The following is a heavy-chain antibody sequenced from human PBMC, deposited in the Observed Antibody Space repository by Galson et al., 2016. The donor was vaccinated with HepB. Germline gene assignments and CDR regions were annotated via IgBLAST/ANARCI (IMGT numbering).Heavy chain of an antibody. J-gene: IGHJ5*02. CDR2: ISWTSSTT. CDR3: ARDSTWNIVATVLFDP. V-gene: IGHV3-48*01. D-gene: IGHD5-12*01. Sequence: SLRLSCAASGFTFSSHNMNWIRQAPGRGLEWLSYISWTSSTTYYADSVKGRFTISRDNAKNSLYLHMSSLRAEDTAVYYCARDSTWNIVATVLFDPWGQGTLVTVSS. CDR1: GFTFSSHN.